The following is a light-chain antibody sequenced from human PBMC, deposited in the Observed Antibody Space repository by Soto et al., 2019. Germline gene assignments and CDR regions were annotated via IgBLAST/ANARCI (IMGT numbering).Light chain of an antibody. Sequence: QSALTQPASVSGSPGQSITIPCTGTSSDVGAYNYVSWYQHCPGKAPKLVIYEVSYRPSGVSDRFSASKSGNTASLTISGLQAEDEADYYCTSSTTSTTWVFGGGTKLTVL. V-gene: IGLV2-14*01. CDR1: SSDVGAYNY. J-gene: IGLJ2*01. CDR3: TSSTTSTTWV. CDR2: EVS.